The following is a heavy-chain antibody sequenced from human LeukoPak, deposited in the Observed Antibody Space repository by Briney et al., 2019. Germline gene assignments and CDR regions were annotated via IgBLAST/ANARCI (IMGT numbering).Heavy chain of an antibody. J-gene: IGHJ4*02. D-gene: IGHD6-19*01. CDR1: GGSISSSSYY. V-gene: IGHV4-61*01. CDR2: IYYSGST. CDR3: ARDKLVAGIDY. Sequence: SETLSLTCTVSGGSISSSSYYWSWIRQPPGKGLEWIGYIYYSGSTNYNPSLKSRVTISVETSKNQFSLKLSSVTAADTAVYYCARDKLVAGIDYWGQGTLVTVSS.